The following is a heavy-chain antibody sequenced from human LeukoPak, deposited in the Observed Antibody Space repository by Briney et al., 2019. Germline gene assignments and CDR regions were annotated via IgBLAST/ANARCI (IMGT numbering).Heavy chain of an antibody. D-gene: IGHD5-12*01. CDR3: ARDKYIVATISRYFDY. CDR1: GFTFSSYG. CDR2: ISSSGSTI. V-gene: IGHV3-48*04. J-gene: IGHJ4*02. Sequence: GGTLRLSCAASGFTFSSYGMSWVRQAPGKGLEWVSYISSSGSTIYYADSVKGRFTISRDNAKNSLYLQMNSLRAEDTAVYYCARDKYIVATISRYFDYWGQGTLVTVSS.